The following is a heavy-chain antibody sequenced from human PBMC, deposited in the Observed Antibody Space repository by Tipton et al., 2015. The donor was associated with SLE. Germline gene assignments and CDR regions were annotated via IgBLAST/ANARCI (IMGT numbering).Heavy chain of an antibody. Sequence: TLSLTCTVSGGSISSSSYYWGWIRQPPGKGLVWIGSIYYSGSTYYNPSLKSRLSISVDTSKNQFSLKLSSVTAADTAVYYCARDGGGDYGFDPWGQGTLVTVSS. CDR1: GGSISSSSYY. D-gene: IGHD4-17*01. V-gene: IGHV4-39*07. CDR3: ARDGGGDYGFDP. J-gene: IGHJ5*02. CDR2: IYYSGST.